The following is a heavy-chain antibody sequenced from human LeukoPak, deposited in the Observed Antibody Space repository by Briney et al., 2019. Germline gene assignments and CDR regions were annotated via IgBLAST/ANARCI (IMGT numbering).Heavy chain of an antibody. CDR1: GFTFNNYA. D-gene: IGHD2-2*01. CDR3: ARDFAGYCSSTGCYGYYFDY. CDR2: ISYDGSKK. Sequence: AGRSLRLSCAASGFTFNNYAMHWVRQAPGKGLEWVAVISYDGSKKYCAGSVKGRFTISRDNSKNTLYVQMNSLRAEDTAVYYCARDFAGYCSSTGCYGYYFDYWGQGTLVTVSS. J-gene: IGHJ4*02. V-gene: IGHV3-30*04.